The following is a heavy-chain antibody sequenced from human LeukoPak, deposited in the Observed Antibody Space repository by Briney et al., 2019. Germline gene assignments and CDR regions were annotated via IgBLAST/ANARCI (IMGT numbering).Heavy chain of an antibody. J-gene: IGHJ4*02. CDR3: VKARYYSGSGSHYDY. CDR2: IKEDGSKK. CDR1: GFTFSPYW. D-gene: IGHD3-10*01. V-gene: IGHV3-7*03. Sequence: GGSLRLSCEASGFTFSPYWMSWVRQAPGKGLEWVATIKEDGSKKSYVDSVKGRFTISRDNAKNSLYLQMNSLRVEDTALYYCVKARYYSGSGSHYDYWGQGTQVTVSS.